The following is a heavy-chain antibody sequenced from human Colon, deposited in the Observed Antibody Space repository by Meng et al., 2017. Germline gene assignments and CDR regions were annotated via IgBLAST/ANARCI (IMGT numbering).Heavy chain of an antibody. CDR2: ISSDGKTQ. CDR3: TRDLVGGAFDY. CDR1: GFNFTPFV. V-gene: IGHV3-30*04. D-gene: IGHD1-26*01. Sequence: GGSLRLSCVASGFNFTPFVMHWVRQTPGKGLEWVAVISSDGKTQNYADSVKGRFTISRDNSKSTLYLQMTSLRVEDTAVYYCTRDLVGGAFDYWGQGTLVTVSS. J-gene: IGHJ4*02.